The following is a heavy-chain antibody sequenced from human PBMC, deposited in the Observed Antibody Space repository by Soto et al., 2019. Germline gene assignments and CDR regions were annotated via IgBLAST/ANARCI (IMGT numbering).Heavy chain of an antibody. Sequence: PTETLTVTCTVSGFSLSNARMGVSWIRQPPGKALEWLAHIFSNDEKSYSTSLKSRLTISKDTSKSQVVLTMTNMDPVDTATYYCARIVRSPMIVVVTPHIDYWGQGTLVTVSS. CDR1: GFSLSNARMG. J-gene: IGHJ4*02. V-gene: IGHV2-26*01. D-gene: IGHD3-22*01. CDR2: IFSNDEK. CDR3: ARIVRSPMIVVVTPHIDY.